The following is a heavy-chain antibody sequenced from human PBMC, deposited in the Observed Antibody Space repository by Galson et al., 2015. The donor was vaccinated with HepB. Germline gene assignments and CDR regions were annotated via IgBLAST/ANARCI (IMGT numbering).Heavy chain of an antibody. Sequence: SLRLSCAASGFTFSSYWMSWVRQAPGKGLEWVANIKQDGSEKYYVDPVKGRFTISRDNAKNSLYLQMNSLRAEDTAVYYCARQIPYDYYYYYMDVWGKGTTVTVSS. V-gene: IGHV3-7*01. D-gene: IGHD5-12*01. CDR2: IKQDGSEK. CDR1: GFTFSSYW. CDR3: ARQIPYDYYYYYMDV. J-gene: IGHJ6*03.